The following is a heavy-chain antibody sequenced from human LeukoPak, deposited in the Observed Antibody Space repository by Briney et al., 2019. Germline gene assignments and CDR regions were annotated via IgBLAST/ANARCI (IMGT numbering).Heavy chain of an antibody. D-gene: IGHD6-13*01. CDR2: INSDGNSG. J-gene: IGHJ2*01. Sequence: GGSLRLSCAASGFTFSNYWMHWVRLPPGKGLAWVSRINSDGNSGSYADTVKGRFTISRDNAKNSLYLQMNSLRAEDTAVYYCARPQQQLVSSYWYFDLWGRGTLVTVSS. V-gene: IGHV3-74*01. CDR1: GFTFSNYW. CDR3: ARPQQQLVSSYWYFDL.